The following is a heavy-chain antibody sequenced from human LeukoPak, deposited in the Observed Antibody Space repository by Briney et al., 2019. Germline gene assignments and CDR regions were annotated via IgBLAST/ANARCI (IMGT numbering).Heavy chain of an antibody. D-gene: IGHD6-13*01. Sequence: GASVKVSCKASGYTFTSYGISWVRQAPGQGLEWMGWISAYNGNTNYAQKLQGRVTMTTDTPTSTAYMELRSLRSDDTAVYYCARDIGPVWGSSWYGDAFDIWAKGQWSPSLQ. J-gene: IGHJ3*02. CDR2: ISAYNGNT. V-gene: IGHV1-18*01. CDR3: ARDIGPVWGSSWYGDAFDI. CDR1: GYTFTSYG.